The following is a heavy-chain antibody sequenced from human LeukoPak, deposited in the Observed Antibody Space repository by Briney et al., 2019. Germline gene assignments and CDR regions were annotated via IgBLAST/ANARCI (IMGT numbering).Heavy chain of an antibody. Sequence: SETLSLTCTVSGGSISSSSYYWGWIRQPPGKGLEWIGSIYYTRSTYYNPSLKSRVTISVDTSKNQFSLKLTSVTAADTAVYYCARGVTMIVVVIHDWYFDLWGRGTLVTASS. CDR1: GGSISSSSYY. CDR3: ARGVTMIVVVIHDWYFDL. D-gene: IGHD3-22*01. J-gene: IGHJ2*01. V-gene: IGHV4-39*01. CDR2: IYYTRST.